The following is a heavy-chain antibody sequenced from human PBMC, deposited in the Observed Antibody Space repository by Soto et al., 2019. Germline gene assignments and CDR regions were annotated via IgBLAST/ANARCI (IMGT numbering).Heavy chain of an antibody. CDR1: AFTFSSYW. Sequence: EVQLVESGGGLVQSGGSLRLSCAASAFTFSSYWMHWVRQAPGKGLVWVSRINSDGSSTRYADSVKGRFTISRDNAMNTLYLQMNSGRAEDTAIYYCAGWYGKFDYWGQGSEVTVSS. CDR3: AGWYGKFDY. V-gene: IGHV3-74*01. CDR2: INSDGSST. J-gene: IGHJ4*02. D-gene: IGHD2-15*01.